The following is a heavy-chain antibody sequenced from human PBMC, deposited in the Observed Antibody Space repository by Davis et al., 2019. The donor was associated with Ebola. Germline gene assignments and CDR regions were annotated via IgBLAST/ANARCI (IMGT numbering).Heavy chain of an antibody. CDR1: GYTFTSYA. Sequence: ASVKVSCKASGYTFTSYAMHWVRQAPGQRLEWMGWINAGNGNTKYSQKFQGRVTITRDTSASSAYMELSSLRSEDTAVYYCARGIYCSGGSCYSFDYWGQGTLVAVSS. CDR3: ARGIYCSGGSCYSFDY. V-gene: IGHV1-3*01. J-gene: IGHJ4*02. D-gene: IGHD2-15*01. CDR2: INAGNGNT.